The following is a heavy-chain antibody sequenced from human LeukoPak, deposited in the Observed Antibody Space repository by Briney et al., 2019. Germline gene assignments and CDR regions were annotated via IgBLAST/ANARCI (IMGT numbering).Heavy chain of an antibody. J-gene: IGHJ4*02. CDR1: GGSMNPYY. Sequence: PSETLSLTCTVSGGSMNPYYWNWIRQPPGKGLEWIGYQYYSGATDYNPSLKSRVTISVDTSTNQFSLKLNSVTAADTAVYYCVRFTTATFFDYWGQGALVTVSS. D-gene: IGHD4-17*01. CDR2: QYYSGAT. CDR3: VRFTTATFFDY. V-gene: IGHV4-59*08.